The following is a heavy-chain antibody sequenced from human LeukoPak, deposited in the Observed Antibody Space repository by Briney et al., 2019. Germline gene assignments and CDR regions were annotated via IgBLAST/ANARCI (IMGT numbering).Heavy chain of an antibody. CDR1: GGPISSGDYY. Sequence: SETLSLTCTVSGGPISSGDYYWSWIRQPPGKGLECIGHIYYSGSTYYNPSLKSRVTISVDTSKNQFSLKLSSVTAADTAVYYCQGFGGYSSSWYYFDYWGQGTLVTVSS. CDR3: QGFGGYSSSWYYFDY. CDR2: IYYSGST. J-gene: IGHJ4*02. V-gene: IGHV4-30-4*01. D-gene: IGHD6-13*01.